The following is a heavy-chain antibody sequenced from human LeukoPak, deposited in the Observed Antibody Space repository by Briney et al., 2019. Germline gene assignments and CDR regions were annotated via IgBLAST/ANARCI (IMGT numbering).Heavy chain of an antibody. CDR3: AKNTNLRDWNYLLYFDP. J-gene: IGHJ4*02. D-gene: IGHD1-7*01. CDR2: ISWDGGST. Sequence: PGGSLRLSCAASGFTFDDYTMHWVRQSPGKGLEWVSLISWDGGSTYYADSVRGRFTISRDNSKKSLYLQMNSLRTEDTALYYCAKNTNLRDWNYLLYFDPWGQGTLVTVSS. CDR1: GFTFDDYT. V-gene: IGHV3-43*01.